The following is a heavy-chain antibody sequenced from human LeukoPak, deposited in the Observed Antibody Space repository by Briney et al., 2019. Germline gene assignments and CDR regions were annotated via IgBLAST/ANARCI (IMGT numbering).Heavy chain of an antibody. D-gene: IGHD3-22*01. CDR3: ARGNYDSRMYYFDY. Sequence: GASVKVSCKASGYTFTSYDINWVRQAPGQGLEWMGWMNPNSGNTGYAQKFQGRVTMTRNTSISTAYMELRSLRSEDTAVYYCARGNYDSRMYYFDYWGQGTLVTVSS. V-gene: IGHV1-8*01. J-gene: IGHJ4*02. CDR1: GYTFTSYD. CDR2: MNPNSGNT.